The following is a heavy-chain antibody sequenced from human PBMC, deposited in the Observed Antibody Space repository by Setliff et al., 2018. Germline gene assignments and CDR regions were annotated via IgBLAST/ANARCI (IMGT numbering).Heavy chain of an antibody. Sequence: PSETLSLTCTVPGDSISPYYWSWIRQSPGKGLEWIAWISHSGTTNYNPSLKSRVTLSVDTSKNQFSLNLASVTAADTAAYYCARGGASSQWFDSWGQGTLVTVSS. CDR1: GDSISPYY. V-gene: IGHV4-59*01. CDR2: ISHSGTT. CDR3: ARGGASSQWFDS. J-gene: IGHJ5*01. D-gene: IGHD2-15*01.